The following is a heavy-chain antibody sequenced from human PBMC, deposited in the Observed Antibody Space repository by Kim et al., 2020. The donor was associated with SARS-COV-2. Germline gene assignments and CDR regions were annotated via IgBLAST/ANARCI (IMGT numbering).Heavy chain of an antibody. CDR3: ARDCSSTPFDY. D-gene: IGHD2-2*01. Sequence: TKYSQKFQGRVTITRDTSASTADMELSSLRSEDTAGYYCARDCSSTPFDYWGQGTLVTVSS. V-gene: IGHV1-3*01. CDR2: T. J-gene: IGHJ4*02.